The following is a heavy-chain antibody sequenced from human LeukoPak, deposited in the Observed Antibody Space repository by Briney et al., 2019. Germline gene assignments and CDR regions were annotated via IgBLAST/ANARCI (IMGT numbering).Heavy chain of an antibody. D-gene: IGHD6-19*01. J-gene: IGHJ4*02. Sequence: GGSLRLSCAASGFTFSSYSMNWVRQAPGKGLEWVSYISSSSSTIYYADSVKGRFTISRDNAKNSLYLQMNSLRAEDTAVYYCARDVAGYFDYWGQGTLVTVSS. V-gene: IGHV3-48*04. CDR3: ARDVAGYFDY. CDR2: ISSSSSTI. CDR1: GFTFSSYS.